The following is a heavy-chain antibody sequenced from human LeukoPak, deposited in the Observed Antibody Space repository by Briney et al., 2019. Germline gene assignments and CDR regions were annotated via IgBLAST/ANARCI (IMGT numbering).Heavy chain of an antibody. J-gene: IGHJ4*02. CDR3: AKEYTGTFSPFPSYFDN. D-gene: IGHD1-26*01. Sequence: GGSLRLSCAASGFTFTHYGMNWVRQAPGKGLEWVSGIRANGETTYYADSVRGRFTISRDNSKNTLYLQMNSLRAEDTAIYYCAKEYTGTFSPFPSYFDNWGQGTLVTVSS. V-gene: IGHV3-23*01. CDR1: GFTFTHYG. CDR2: IRANGETT.